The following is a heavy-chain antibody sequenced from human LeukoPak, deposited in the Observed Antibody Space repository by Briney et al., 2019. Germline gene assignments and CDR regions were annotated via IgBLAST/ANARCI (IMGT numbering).Heavy chain of an antibody. V-gene: IGHV3-73*01. J-gene: IGHJ6*02. CDR1: GFTFSGSA. CDR3: TNAYYYDTSGYYGDYYYNGMDV. D-gene: IGHD3-22*01. CDR2: IRSKDNSYAT. Sequence: PGGSLRLSCAASGFTFSGSAMHWVRQASGKGLEWVGRIRSKDNSYATAYVASVKGRFTISRDDSKNTAYLQMNSLKTEDTAVYFCTNAYYYDTSGYYGDYYYNGMDVWGQGTTVTVSS.